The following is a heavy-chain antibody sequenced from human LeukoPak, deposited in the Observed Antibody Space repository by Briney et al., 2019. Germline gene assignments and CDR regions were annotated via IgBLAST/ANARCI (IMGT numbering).Heavy chain of an antibody. V-gene: IGHV3-11*05. CDR1: GFTFSDYY. Sequence: GGSLRLSCAASGFTFSDYYMTWIRQAPGKGLEWVSYITNSGNYANYADSVKGRFTISRDNGENSLYLQMSSLRAEDTAVYYCARAPSGWSDYWYFDLWGRGTLVTVSS. J-gene: IGHJ2*01. CDR2: ITNSGNYA. D-gene: IGHD6-19*01. CDR3: ARAPSGWSDYWYFDL.